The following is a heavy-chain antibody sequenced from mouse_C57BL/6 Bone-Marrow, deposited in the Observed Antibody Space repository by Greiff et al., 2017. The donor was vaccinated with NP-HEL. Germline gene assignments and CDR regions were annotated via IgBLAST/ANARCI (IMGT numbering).Heavy chain of an antibody. CDR3: AGYYYGSGGWYFDV. V-gene: IGHV1-72*01. Sequence: QVQLQQPGADLVKPGASVKLSCKASGYTFTSYWMHWVKQRPGRGLEWIGRIDPNSGGTKFNEKFKTKATLTVDKPSSTAYMQLSSLTSEDSAVYYWAGYYYGSGGWYFDVWGTGTTVTVSS. J-gene: IGHJ1*03. CDR2: IDPNSGGT. CDR1: GYTFTSYW. D-gene: IGHD1-1*01.